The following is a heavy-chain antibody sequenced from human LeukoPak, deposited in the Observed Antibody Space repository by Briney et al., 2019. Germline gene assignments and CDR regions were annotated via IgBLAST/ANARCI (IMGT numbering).Heavy chain of an antibody. CDR1: GFIFTTYT. CDR2: INGDGRTT. D-gene: IGHD3-9*01. Sequence: PGGSLRLSCSASGFIFTTYTMYWVRQAPGKGLENLSVINGDGRTTYYADSVRGRLTISRDNSRNTLYLQMSSLRAEDTAIYYCVGDQVDDTGYLRWGQGTRVTVSS. J-gene: IGHJ4*02. V-gene: IGHV3-64D*06. CDR3: VGDQVDDTGYLR.